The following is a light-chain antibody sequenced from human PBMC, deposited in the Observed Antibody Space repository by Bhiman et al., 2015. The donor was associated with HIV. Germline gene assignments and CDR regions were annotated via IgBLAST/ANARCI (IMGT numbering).Light chain of an antibody. Sequence: SVLTQPPSVSGAPGQRVTISCTGISSNIGAGYDVHWYQQLPGTAPKLLIYGNTNRPSGVPDRFSGSRSGTSASLAITGLQAEDEADYFCQSYDSHLGGSFFGGGTKLTVL. CDR3: QSYDSHLGGSF. CDR1: SSNIGAGYD. J-gene: IGLJ2*01. CDR2: GNT. V-gene: IGLV1-40*01.